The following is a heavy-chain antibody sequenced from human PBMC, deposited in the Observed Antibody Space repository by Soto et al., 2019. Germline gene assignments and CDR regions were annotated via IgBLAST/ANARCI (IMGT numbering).Heavy chain of an antibody. J-gene: IGHJ4*02. CDR1: GGSISSGGYY. CDR2: IYYSGST. Sequence: QVQLQESGPGLVKPSQTLSLTCTVSGGSISSGGYYWSWIRQHPGKGLEWIGYIYYSGSTYYNPSLKSRVTISADTSKNQFSLKPSSVTAADTAVYYCARSFRYCSGGSCYLYYFDYWGQGTLVTVSS. CDR3: ARSFRYCSGGSCYLYYFDY. D-gene: IGHD2-15*01. V-gene: IGHV4-31*03.